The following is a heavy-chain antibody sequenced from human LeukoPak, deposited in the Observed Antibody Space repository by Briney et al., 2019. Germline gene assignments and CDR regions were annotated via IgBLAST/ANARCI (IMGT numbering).Heavy chain of an antibody. Sequence: GGSLRLSCAASGFTFSSYAMSWVRHAPGKGLEWVSAISGSGGSTYYADSVKARFTISRDNSRNTLYLQMNSLRAEDTAVYYCAKGSAGAYFQHWGQGTLVTVSS. V-gene: IGHV3-23*01. CDR2: ISGSGGST. D-gene: IGHD3-10*01. CDR3: AKGSAGAYFQH. CDR1: GFTFSSYA. J-gene: IGHJ1*01.